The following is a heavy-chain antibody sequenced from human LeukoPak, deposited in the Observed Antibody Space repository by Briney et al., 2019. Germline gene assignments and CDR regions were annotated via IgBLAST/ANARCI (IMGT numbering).Heavy chain of an antibody. CDR2: INPNSGGST. CDR1: GGTFSSYA. V-gene: IGHV1-8*02. J-gene: IGHJ4*02. D-gene: IGHD6-13*01. Sequence: ASVKVSCKASGGTFSSYAISWVRQAPGQGLEWMGWINPNSGGSTAYAHRFQGRVTMTRDTSTSTVYMDFSSLRSEDTALYYCARAPRNSSTMLDYWGQGTLVTVSS. CDR3: ARAPRNSSTMLDY.